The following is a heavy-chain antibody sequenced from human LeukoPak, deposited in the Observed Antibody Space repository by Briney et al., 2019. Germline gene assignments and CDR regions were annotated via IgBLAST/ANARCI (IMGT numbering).Heavy chain of an antibody. Sequence: GGSLRLSCAASGFPFSSYGMHWVRQAPGKGLEWVAVIWYDGSNKYYADSVKGRFTISRDNSKNTLYLQMNSLRAEDTAVYYCARDFPSGGMDVWGQGTTVTVSS. J-gene: IGHJ6*02. CDR2: IWYDGSNK. V-gene: IGHV3-33*01. D-gene: IGHD3-3*01. CDR1: GFPFSSYG. CDR3: ARDFPSGGMDV.